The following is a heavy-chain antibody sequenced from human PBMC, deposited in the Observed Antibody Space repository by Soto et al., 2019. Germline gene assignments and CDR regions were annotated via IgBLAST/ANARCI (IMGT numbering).Heavy chain of an antibody. Sequence: GASVKVSCKASGYTFTGYYMHWVRQAPGQGLEWMGWINPNSGGTNYAQKFQGWVTMTRDTPISTAYTELSRLRSDDTAVYYCARAISSSWLFDYWGQGTLVTVSS. CDR2: INPNSGGT. V-gene: IGHV1-2*04. D-gene: IGHD6-13*01. CDR3: ARAISSSWLFDY. J-gene: IGHJ4*02. CDR1: GYTFTGYY.